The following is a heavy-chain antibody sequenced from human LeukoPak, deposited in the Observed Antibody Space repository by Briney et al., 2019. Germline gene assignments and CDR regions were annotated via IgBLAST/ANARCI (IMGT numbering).Heavy chain of an antibody. CDR2: IIEKGNA. CDR1: GFIFSDYY. J-gene: IGHJ2*01. Sequence: PGGSLRLSCTASGFIFSDYYMGWIRQAPGKGLEWIGEIIEKGNANYNPSLKSRVTIDLDTSKNQFSLKLTSMTAADTAMYYCARGYYPPRWYFDLWGRGTLVTVSS. D-gene: IGHD3-10*01. V-gene: IGHV4-34*01. CDR3: ARGYYPPRWYFDL.